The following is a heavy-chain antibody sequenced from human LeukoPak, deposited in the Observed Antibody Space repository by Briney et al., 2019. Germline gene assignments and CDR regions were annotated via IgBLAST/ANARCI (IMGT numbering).Heavy chain of an antibody. V-gene: IGHV4-59*01. CDR3: ARESCSGGSCYSDY. D-gene: IGHD2-15*01. Sequence: SVTLSLTCTVSGGSISGFYWRWIRQPLRHGLGWMGYIYYSGSTNYNPSLKSRVTISVDTSKNQFSLKLSSVTAADTAVYYCARESCSGGSCYSDYWGQGTLVTVSS. J-gene: IGHJ4*02. CDR1: GGSISGFY. CDR2: IYYSGST.